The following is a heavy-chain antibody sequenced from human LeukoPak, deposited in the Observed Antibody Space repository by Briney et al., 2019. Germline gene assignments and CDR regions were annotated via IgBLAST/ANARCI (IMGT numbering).Heavy chain of an antibody. V-gene: IGHV3-30*04. CDR2: ISYDGSNK. CDR1: GFTFSSYA. CDR3: ARVGIRLLWFGEMAYMDV. Sequence: PGRSLRLSCAASGFTFSSYAMHWVRQAPGKGLEWVAVISYDGSNKYYADSVKGRFTISRDNSKNTLYLQMNSLRAEDTAVYYCARVGIRLLWFGEMAYMDVWGKGTTVTVSS. D-gene: IGHD3-10*01. J-gene: IGHJ6*03.